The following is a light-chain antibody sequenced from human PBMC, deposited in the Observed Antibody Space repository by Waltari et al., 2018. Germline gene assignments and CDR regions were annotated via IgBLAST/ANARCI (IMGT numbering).Light chain of an antibody. CDR2: GAS. J-gene: IGKJ4*01. CDR3: QQLHSYPRA. Sequence: AIQVTQSPSSLSASVGDRVTIPCRASQDLDNLSAWYQQKPGKAPNLLIYGASVLESGVPSRFSGSGSGTDFTLTISSLQPEDFATYYCQQLHSYPRAFGGGTKVESK. CDR1: QDLDNL. V-gene: IGKV1-13*02.